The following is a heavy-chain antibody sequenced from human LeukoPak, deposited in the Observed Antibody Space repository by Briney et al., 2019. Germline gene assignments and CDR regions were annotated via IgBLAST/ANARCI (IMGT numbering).Heavy chain of an antibody. Sequence: KPSETLSLTCTVSGGSISGYYWSWVRQPPGKGLEWIGYIYYSGSPNYNPSLKSRVTISVDTSKNQFSLKLSSVTAADTAVYYCARGGVAGTEDFDYWGQGTLVTVSS. J-gene: IGHJ4*02. CDR1: GGSISGYY. V-gene: IGHV4-59*08. CDR3: ARGGVAGTEDFDY. D-gene: IGHD6-19*01. CDR2: IYYSGSP.